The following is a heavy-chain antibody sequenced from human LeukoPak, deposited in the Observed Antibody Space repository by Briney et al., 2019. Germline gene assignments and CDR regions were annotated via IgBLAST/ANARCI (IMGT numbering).Heavy chain of an antibody. D-gene: IGHD4-17*01. CDR1: GFTFSSYA. CDR3: ARDPTTVVIPAFFDY. V-gene: IGHV3-23*01. CDR2: ISGSGGST. J-gene: IGHJ4*02. Sequence: GGSLRLSCAASGFTFSSYAMSWVRQAPGKGLEWVSAISGSGGSTYYADSVKGRFTISRDNAKNSLYLQMNSLRAEDTAVYYCARDPTTVVIPAFFDYWGQGTLVTVSS.